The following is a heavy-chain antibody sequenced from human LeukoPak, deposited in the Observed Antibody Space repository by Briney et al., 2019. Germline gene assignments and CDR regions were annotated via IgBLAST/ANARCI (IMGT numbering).Heavy chain of an antibody. J-gene: IGHJ3*02. Sequence: PGGSLRLSCAASGFTVSSNYMSWVRQAPAKGLEWVSVIYSDGRTFYADSVKGRFTISRDDSKNKLYLQMNSLRVDDTAVYYCARDRAENGDYGARTGAFDIWGQGTMVTVPS. V-gene: IGHV3-53*01. CDR2: IYSDGRT. CDR3: ARDRAENGDYGARTGAFDI. D-gene: IGHD4-17*01. CDR1: GFTVSSNY.